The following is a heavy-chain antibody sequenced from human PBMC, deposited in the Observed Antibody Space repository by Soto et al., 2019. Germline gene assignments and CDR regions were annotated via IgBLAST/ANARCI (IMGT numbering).Heavy chain of an antibody. Sequence: SETLSLTCAVSNFSMTSGFYWGWLRQPPGKGLEWIGSIFHTGSTSYQPSLKGRVTISLDRSKNQFSLTLRYVTAADTAVYYCARDGLRYCECYGYYSGPPLDFWGQGVLVTVSS. V-gene: IGHV4-38-2*02. CDR1: NFSMTSGFY. J-gene: IGHJ4*01. D-gene: IGHD3-3*01. CDR3: ARDGLRYCECYGYYSGPPLDF. CDR2: IFHTGST.